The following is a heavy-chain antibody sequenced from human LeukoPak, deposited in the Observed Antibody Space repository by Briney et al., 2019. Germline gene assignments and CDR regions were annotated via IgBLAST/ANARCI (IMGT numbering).Heavy chain of an antibody. CDR1: GYTFTGYY. V-gene: IGHV1-2*02. CDR3: ARDERGYSYDTHYYYYMDV. CDR2: INPNSGGT. Sequence: GASVKVSCKASGYTFTGYYMHWVRQAPGQRLEWMGWINPNSGGTNYAQKFQGRVTMTRDTSISTAYMELSRLRSDDTAVYYCARDERGYSYDTHYYYYMDVWGKGTTVTVSS. D-gene: IGHD5-18*01. J-gene: IGHJ6*03.